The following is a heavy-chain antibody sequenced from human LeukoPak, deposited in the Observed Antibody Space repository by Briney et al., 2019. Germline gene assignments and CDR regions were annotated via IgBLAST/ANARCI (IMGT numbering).Heavy chain of an antibody. Sequence: SETLSLTCAVYGGSFSGYYWSWIRQPPGKGLEWIGEINHSGSTNYNPSLKSRVTISVDTSKNQFSLKLSSVTAADTAVYYCARGRVGWFDPWGQGTLVTVSS. V-gene: IGHV4-34*01. CDR3: ARGRVGWFDP. CDR2: INHSGST. D-gene: IGHD1-26*01. CDR1: GGSFSGYY. J-gene: IGHJ5*02.